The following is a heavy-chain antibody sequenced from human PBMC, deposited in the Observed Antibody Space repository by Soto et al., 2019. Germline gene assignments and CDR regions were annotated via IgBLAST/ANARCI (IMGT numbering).Heavy chain of an antibody. Sequence: QVQLVQSGAEVKKPGASVKVSCKASGYTFTGYYMHWVRQAPGQGLEWMGWINPNSGGTNYAQKFQGWVTMTRDTSISTAYMELSRLRSDDTAVYYCARDGGAYGDAEWFDPWGQGTLVTVSS. CDR3: ARDGGAYGDAEWFDP. CDR1: GYTFTGYY. V-gene: IGHV1-2*04. CDR2: INPNSGGT. J-gene: IGHJ5*02. D-gene: IGHD4-17*01.